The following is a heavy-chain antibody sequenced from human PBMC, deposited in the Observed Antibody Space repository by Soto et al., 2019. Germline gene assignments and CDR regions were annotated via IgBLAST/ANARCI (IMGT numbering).Heavy chain of an antibody. V-gene: IGHV4-31*03. D-gene: IGHD3-10*01. CDR1: GGSISSGGYY. J-gene: IGHJ4*02. CDR3: ARGWYYYGSGRTYCFDY. CDR2: IYYTGST. Sequence: QVQLQESGPGLVKPSQNLSLTCTVSGGSISSGGYYWSWNRQHPGKGLEWIGYIYYTGSTYYNPSLKSRVTISVDTSKNQFALKLSSVTAADTAVYYCARGWYYYGSGRTYCFDYWGQGTLVTVSS.